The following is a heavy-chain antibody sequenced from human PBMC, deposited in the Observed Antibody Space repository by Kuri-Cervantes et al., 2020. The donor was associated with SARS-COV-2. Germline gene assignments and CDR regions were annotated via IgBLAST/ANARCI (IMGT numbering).Heavy chain of an antibody. CDR1: GYSFTSYW. CDR2: IYPGDSDT. Sequence: GESLKISCKGSGYSFTSYWIGWVRQMPGKVLEWMGIIYPGDSDTRYSPSFQGQVTISADKSISTAYLQWSSLKASDTAMYYCARGEWYIVVVPAAMASFGWFDPWGQGTLVTVSS. CDR3: ARGEWYIVVVPAAMASFGWFDP. J-gene: IGHJ5*02. V-gene: IGHV5-51*01. D-gene: IGHD2-2*01.